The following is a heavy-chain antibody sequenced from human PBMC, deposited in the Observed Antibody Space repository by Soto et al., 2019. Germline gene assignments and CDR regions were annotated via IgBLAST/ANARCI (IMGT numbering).Heavy chain of an antibody. Sequence: EVQLLESGGVLVQPGGSLRLSCVGTGFSFKNSAMNWARQAPGKGLEWVSGISDSGGYTYYADSVKGRFTISRDNSKNTMYLQMNTLRAEDTAVYYCAKDLATLTSRGLDVWGQGTTVTVSS. CDR2: ISDSGGYT. V-gene: IGHV3-23*01. D-gene: IGHD6-6*01. J-gene: IGHJ6*02. CDR3: AKDLATLTSRGLDV. CDR1: GFSFKNSA.